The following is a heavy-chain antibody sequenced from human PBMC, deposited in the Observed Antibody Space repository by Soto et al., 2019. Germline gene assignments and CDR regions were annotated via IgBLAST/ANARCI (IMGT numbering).Heavy chain of an antibody. J-gene: IGHJ6*02. CDR2: ISGSGDRT. Sequence: EVQLLESGGGLVQPGGSLRLSCAASGFTFSSYAITWVRQAPGKGLEWVSVISGSGDRTYYADSVKGRFTISRDNSTTTLDLQMTSLRAEDTAVYYCASGRGRCVYYGMDVWGQGTTVTVSS. V-gene: IGHV3-23*01. D-gene: IGHD1-26*01. CDR3: ASGRGRCVYYGMDV. CDR1: GFTFSSYA.